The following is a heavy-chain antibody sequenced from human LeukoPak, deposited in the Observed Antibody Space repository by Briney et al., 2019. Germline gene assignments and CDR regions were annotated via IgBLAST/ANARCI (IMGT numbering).Heavy chain of an antibody. J-gene: IGHJ5*02. D-gene: IGHD3-16*01. CDR3: ARGGNAWFDP. V-gene: IGHV4-59*12. Sequence: SETLSLTCTVSGGSISSYYWSWIRQPPGKGLEWIGYIYYSGSTNYNPSLKSRVTISVDTSKNQFSLVLSPLTAADTAVYYCARGGNAWFDPWGQGILVTVSS. CDR2: IYYSGST. CDR1: GGSISSYY.